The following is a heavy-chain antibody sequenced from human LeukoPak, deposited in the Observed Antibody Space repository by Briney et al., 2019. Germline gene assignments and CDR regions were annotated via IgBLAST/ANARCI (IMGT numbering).Heavy chain of an antibody. V-gene: IGHV3-13*01. CDR1: GFTFSSYD. Sequence: GGSLRLSCAASGFTFSSYDMHWVRQTTGRGLEWVSGIGTAGDTYSPGSVKGRFTISRENAKNSLYLQMNSLRAGDTAVYFCARGPPYGSRSDYFDYWGQGTLVTVSS. CDR2: IGTAGDT. J-gene: IGHJ4*02. CDR3: ARGPPYGSRSDYFDY. D-gene: IGHD3-10*01.